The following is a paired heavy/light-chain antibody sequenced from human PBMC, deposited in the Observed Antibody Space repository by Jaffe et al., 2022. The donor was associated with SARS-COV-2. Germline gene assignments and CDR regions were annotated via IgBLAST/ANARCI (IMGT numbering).Heavy chain of an antibody. CDR2: MNPNSGNT. V-gene: IGHV1-8*01. J-gene: IGHJ5*02. D-gene: IGHD3-3*01. Sequence: QVQLVQSGAEVKKPGASVKVSCKASGYTFTSYDINWVRQATGQGLEWMGWMNPNSGNTGYAQKFQGRVTMTRNTSISTAYMELSSLRSEDTAVYYCARGLLTWSGYSEHDWFDPWGQGTLVTVSS. CDR1: GYTFTSYD. CDR3: ARGLLTWSGYSEHDWFDP.
Light chain of an antibody. Sequence: EIVLTQSPATLSLSPGERATLSCRASQSVSSYLAWYQQKPGQAPRLLIYDASNRATGIPARFSGSGSGTDFTLTISSLEPEDFAVYYCQQRSNWPPVYTFGQGTKLEIK. J-gene: IGKJ2*01. CDR3: QQRSNWPPVYT. V-gene: IGKV3-11*01. CDR2: DAS. CDR1: QSVSSY.